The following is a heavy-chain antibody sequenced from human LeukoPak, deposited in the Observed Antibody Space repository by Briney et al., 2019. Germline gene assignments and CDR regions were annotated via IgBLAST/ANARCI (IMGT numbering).Heavy chain of an antibody. Sequence: ASVTVSFKAAGYTFTVYFMHWVRQAPGQGREWMGWINPNSGGTNYAQKFQGRVTMTRDTSISTAYMELSRLRSDDTAVYYCARDEVGIFDYWGQGTLVTVSS. CDR2: INPNSGGT. J-gene: IGHJ4*02. CDR1: GYTFTVYF. V-gene: IGHV1-2*02. D-gene: IGHD1-26*01. CDR3: ARDEVGIFDY.